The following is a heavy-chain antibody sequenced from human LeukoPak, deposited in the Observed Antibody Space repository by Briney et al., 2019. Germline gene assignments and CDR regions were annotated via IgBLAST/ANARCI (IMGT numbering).Heavy chain of an antibody. J-gene: IGHJ4*02. CDR3: ARFYDSSGYYYRPHFDY. CDR1: GGSFSGYY. D-gene: IGHD3-22*01. CDR2: INHSGST. V-gene: IGHV4-34*01. Sequence: SETLSLTCAVYGGSFSGYYWSWIRQSPGKGLEWIGEINHSGSTNYNPSLKSRVTISVDTSKNQFSLKLSSVTAADTAVYYCARFYDSSGYYYRPHFDYWGQGTLVTVSS.